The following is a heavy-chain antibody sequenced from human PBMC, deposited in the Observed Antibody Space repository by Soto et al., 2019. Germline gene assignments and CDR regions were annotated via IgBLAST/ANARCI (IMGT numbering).Heavy chain of an antibody. CDR1: GYTFPGYY. D-gene: IGHD2-2*01. CDR3: ASERYQVISDGIDV. V-gene: IGHV1-2*02. Sequence: GGSVKVFCKASGYTFPGYYIHWVREAPGQGLEWMGWINPQTGGTSYAQKFQGRVTLSRDTSINTAYLELSRLRFDDAAVYFCASERYQVISDGIDVWGQGTKVTIYS. CDR2: INPQTGGT. J-gene: IGHJ6*02.